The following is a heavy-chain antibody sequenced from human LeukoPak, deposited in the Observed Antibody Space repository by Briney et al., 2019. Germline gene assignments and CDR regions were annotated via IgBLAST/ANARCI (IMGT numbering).Heavy chain of an antibody. CDR3: VRHLATSGSYPLDY. J-gene: IGHJ4*02. D-gene: IGHD2-15*01. CDR1: GFTFTDYA. V-gene: IGHV3-23*01. Sequence: GRCLRLSCAASGFTFTDYAMSWVRQAPGTGLEWVSAISGIGNAIFYASSVKGRFTISRDSAKNTLSLQMSSLRAEDTAVYYCVRHLATSGSYPLDYWGQGTLVTVSS. CDR2: ISGIGNAI.